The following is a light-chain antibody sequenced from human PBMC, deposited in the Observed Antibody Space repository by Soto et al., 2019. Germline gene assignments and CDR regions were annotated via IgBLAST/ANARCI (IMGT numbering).Light chain of an antibody. CDR2: DVY. V-gene: IGLV2-14*03. J-gene: IGLJ2*01. CDR1: SSDVGAYDF. CDR3: ASYTGSMTAI. Sequence: QSALTQPASVSGSPGQSITISCTGTSSDVGAYDFVAWYQQHPGKTPKLVLYDVYNRPSGVSGRFSGSKSGDTASLTISGLQAEDEADYYCASYTGSMTAIFGGGTKVTVL.